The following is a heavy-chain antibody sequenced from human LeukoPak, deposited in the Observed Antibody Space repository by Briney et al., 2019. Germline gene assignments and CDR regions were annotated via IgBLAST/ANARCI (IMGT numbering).Heavy chain of an antibody. Sequence: GGSLRLSCAASGFTFSSYAMHWVRQAPGKGLEYVSAICSNGGSTYYANSVKGRFTISRDNSRNTLYLQMGSLRAEDMAVYYCARDAPGWVDVWWDWGLSGSYSHDYYYMDVWGKGTTVTISS. CDR2: ICSNGGST. CDR3: ARDAPGWVDVWWDWGLSGSYSHDYYYMDV. D-gene: IGHD3-10*01. CDR1: GFTFSSYA. V-gene: IGHV3-64*01. J-gene: IGHJ6*03.